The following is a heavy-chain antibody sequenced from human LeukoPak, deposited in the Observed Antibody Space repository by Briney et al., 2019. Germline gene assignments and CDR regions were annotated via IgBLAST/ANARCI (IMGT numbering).Heavy chain of an antibody. V-gene: IGHV3-23*01. J-gene: IGHJ4*02. CDR2: ISGSGGST. CDR1: GFTFSSYA. D-gene: IGHD3-22*01. Sequence: PGGSLRLSCAASGFTFSSYAMSWVRQAPGKGLEWVSAISGSGGSTYYADSVKGRFTISRDNSKNTLYLQMNSLRAEDTAVYYCAKDSKYYYDSRGYSYFDYWGQGTLVTVSS. CDR3: AKDSKYYYDSRGYSYFDY.